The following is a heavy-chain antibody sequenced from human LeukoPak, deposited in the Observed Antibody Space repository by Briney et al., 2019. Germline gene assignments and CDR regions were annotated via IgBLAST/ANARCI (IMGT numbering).Heavy chain of an antibody. J-gene: IGHJ4*02. V-gene: IGHV3-9*01. Sequence: GGSLRLSCTVSEFIFDDFAMHWVRQAPGKGLEWVSGIYWDSSSVDYADSVKGRFTISRDNAKNSLYLQMDSLRAEDTAVYYCAGEAVGYRTFDYWGQGTQVTVSS. D-gene: IGHD5-12*01. CDR1: EFIFDDFA. CDR3: AGEAVGYRTFDY. CDR2: IYWDSSSV.